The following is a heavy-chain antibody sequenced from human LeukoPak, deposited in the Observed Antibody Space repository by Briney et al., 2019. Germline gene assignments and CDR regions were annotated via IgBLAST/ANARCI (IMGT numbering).Heavy chain of an antibody. Sequence: PSETLSRTCAVYGGSFSAYYWSWIRKPPGKGLEWIGEINHSGSTNYNPSLKSRVTISVDTSKNQFSLKLSSVTAADTAVYYCAKSGRDGGYWGQGTPVTVSS. CDR1: GGSFSAYY. V-gene: IGHV4-34*01. J-gene: IGHJ4*02. D-gene: IGHD1-26*01. CDR2: INHSGST. CDR3: AKSGRDGGY.